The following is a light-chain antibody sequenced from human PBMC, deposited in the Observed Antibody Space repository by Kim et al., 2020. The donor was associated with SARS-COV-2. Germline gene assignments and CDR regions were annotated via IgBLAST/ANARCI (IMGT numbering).Light chain of an antibody. CDR3: SSHTRSSTYV. Sequence: GQSITIACTGPSSDIGGYNYVSWYQQHPGKAPNLMIYDVNKRPSGVSNRFSGSKSGNTASLTISGLQAEDEADYYCSSHTRSSTYVFGTGTKVTVL. J-gene: IGLJ1*01. CDR1: SSDIGGYNY. V-gene: IGLV2-14*04. CDR2: DVN.